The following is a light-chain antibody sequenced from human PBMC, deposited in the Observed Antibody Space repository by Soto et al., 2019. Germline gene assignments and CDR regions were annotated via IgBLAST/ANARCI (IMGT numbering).Light chain of an antibody. CDR1: STDVGSYKY. Sequence: QSALTQPRSVSESPGQSVTISCTGTSTDVGSYKYVSWYQQHPGKVPKLMIYDVNKRPSGVPDRFSGSKSGNTASLTISGLQVEDEADYYCCSSAGSYTVVFGGGTKLTVL. CDR3: CSSAGSYTVV. CDR2: DVN. J-gene: IGLJ3*02. V-gene: IGLV2-11*01.